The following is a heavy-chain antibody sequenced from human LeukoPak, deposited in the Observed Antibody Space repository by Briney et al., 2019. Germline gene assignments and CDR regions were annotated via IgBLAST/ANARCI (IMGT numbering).Heavy chain of an antibody. CDR2: ISAYNGNT. CDR1: GYTFTSYG. CDR3: ASISGAKDYYYYYGMDV. D-gene: IGHD4-17*01. J-gene: IGHJ6*02. Sequence: ASVKVSCKASGYTFTSYGISWVRQAPGQGLEWMGWISAYNGNTNYAQKLQGRVTMTTDTSTSTAYMGLRSLRSDDTAVYYCASISGAKDYYYYYGMDVWGQGTTVTVSS. V-gene: IGHV1-18*01.